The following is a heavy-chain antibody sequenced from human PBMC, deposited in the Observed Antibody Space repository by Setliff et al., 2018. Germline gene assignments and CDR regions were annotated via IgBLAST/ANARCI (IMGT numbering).Heavy chain of an antibody. D-gene: IGHD3-3*01. CDR1: GYSIRSGNY. V-gene: IGHV4-38-2*01. CDR2: ISHSGST. Sequence: SETLSLTCAVSGYSIRSGNYWGWVRQPPGKGLEWIGSISHSGSTNCNPSLKSRVTISVDTSKNQFSLKLSSVTAADTAVYYCARGIPAYDFWSGYYIGYYYYMDVWGKGTTVTVSS. J-gene: IGHJ6*03. CDR3: ARGIPAYDFWSGYYIGYYYYMDV.